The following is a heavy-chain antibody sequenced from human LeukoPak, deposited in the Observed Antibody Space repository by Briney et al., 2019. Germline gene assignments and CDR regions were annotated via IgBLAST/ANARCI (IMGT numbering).Heavy chain of an antibody. CDR2: IYYSGSA. J-gene: IGHJ4*02. D-gene: IGHD5/OR15-5a*01. CDR1: GGSISSGGHY. V-gene: IGHV4-31*11. CDR3: ARGTLRLFDY. Sequence: PSGTLSLTCAVSGGSISSGGHYWSWIRQHPAKGLEWIGYIYYSGSAYYNPSLESRVTISIDTSKNQFSLKLTSVTAADTAVYFCARGTLRLFDYWGQGTLVTVSS.